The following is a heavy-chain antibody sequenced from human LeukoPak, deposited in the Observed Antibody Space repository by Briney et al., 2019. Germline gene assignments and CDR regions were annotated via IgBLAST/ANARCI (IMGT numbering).Heavy chain of an antibody. J-gene: IGHJ4*02. D-gene: IGHD2-8*01. CDR2: IYYSGST. V-gene: IGHV4-59*01. Sequence: SETLSLTCTVSGGSISSYYWSWIRQPPGKGLEWIGHIYYSGSTNYNPSLKSRVTISVDTSKNQFSLKLSSVTAADTAVNYCARGEWNYFDYWGQGTLVTVSS. CDR1: GGSISSYY. CDR3: ARGEWNYFDY.